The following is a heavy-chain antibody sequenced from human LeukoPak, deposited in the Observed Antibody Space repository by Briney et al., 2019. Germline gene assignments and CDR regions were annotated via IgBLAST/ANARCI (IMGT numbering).Heavy chain of an antibody. D-gene: IGHD1-26*01. Sequence: GGSLRLSCTASGFIFSDYYMSWIRQAPGKGLEWVSYINGSGGTIYYADSVQGRFTISRDNAKNSVYLQMNSLRVEDTAVYYCARGLEWELPQTHFDFWGQGTLVTVSS. CDR2: INGSGGTI. CDR3: ARGLEWELPQTHFDF. CDR1: GFIFSDYY. V-gene: IGHV3-11*04. J-gene: IGHJ4*02.